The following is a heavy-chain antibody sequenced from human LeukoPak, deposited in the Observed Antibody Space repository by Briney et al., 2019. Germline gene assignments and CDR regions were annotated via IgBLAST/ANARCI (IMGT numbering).Heavy chain of an antibody. J-gene: IGHJ6*03. CDR2: IYTSENP. CDR3: ASNQNYYYYYMDV. V-gene: IGHV4-4*07. Sequence: SETLSLTCTVSGGSISSYYWSWLRQPAGEGLEWIGRIYTSENPNYNPSLKSRVTMSVDTSKNQFSLKLSSVTAADTAVYYCASNQNYYYYYMDVWGKGTTVTVSS. D-gene: IGHD1-14*01. CDR1: GGSISSYY.